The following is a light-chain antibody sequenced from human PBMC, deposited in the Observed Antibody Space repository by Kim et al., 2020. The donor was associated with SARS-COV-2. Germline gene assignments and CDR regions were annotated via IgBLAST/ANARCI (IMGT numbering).Light chain of an antibody. CDR1: QSVCSNS. V-gene: IGKV3-20*01. Sequence: LSPSERATLSCRASQSVCSNSLAWYQQKPGQSPRLLIYAASSRATGIPDRFSGSGSGTDFTLTISSLEPEDSAVYYCQQYGSSPQTFGQGTKLEI. J-gene: IGKJ2*01. CDR2: AAS. CDR3: QQYGSSPQT.